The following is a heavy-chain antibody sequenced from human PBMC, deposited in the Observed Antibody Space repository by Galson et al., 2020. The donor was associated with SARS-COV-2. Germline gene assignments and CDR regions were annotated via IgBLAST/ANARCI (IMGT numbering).Heavy chain of an antibody. CDR3: ATGGSYCSGGSCPNWFDP. D-gene: IGHD2-15*01. Sequence: ASVKVSCKVSGYTLTELSMHWVRQAPGKGLEWMGGFDPEDGETIYAQKFQGRVTMTEDTSTDTAYMELSSLRSEDTAVYYCATGGSYCSGGSCPNWFDPWGQGTLVTVSS. CDR1: GYTLTELS. CDR2: FDPEDGET. V-gene: IGHV1-24*01. J-gene: IGHJ5*02.